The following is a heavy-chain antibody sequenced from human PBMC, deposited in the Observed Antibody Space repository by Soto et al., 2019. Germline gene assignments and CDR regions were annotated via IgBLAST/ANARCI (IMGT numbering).Heavy chain of an antibody. CDR2: ISWNSGSI. Sequence: EVQLVESGGGLVQPGRSLRLSCAASGFTFDDYAMHWVRQAPGKGLEWVSGISWNSGSIGYADSVKGRFTISRDNAXNSLYLQMNSLRAEDTALYYCAKDFNGGYYYGMDVWGQGTTVTVSS. J-gene: IGHJ6*02. V-gene: IGHV3-9*01. CDR1: GFTFDDYA. CDR3: AKDFNGGYYYGMDV. D-gene: IGHD4-17*01.